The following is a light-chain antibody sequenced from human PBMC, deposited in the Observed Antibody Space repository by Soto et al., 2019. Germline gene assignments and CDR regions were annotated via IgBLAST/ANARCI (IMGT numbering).Light chain of an antibody. CDR3: LQDNSYPLT. V-gene: IGKV1-12*01. CDR2: ATS. J-gene: IGKJ4*01. CDR1: QGITNW. Sequence: DRVNITCRASQGITNWLAWYQQKPGKAPNLLIYATSSLQGGVPSRFSGSGSGTDFTLTISSLQPEDFATYYCLQDNSYPLTFGGGTMVDI.